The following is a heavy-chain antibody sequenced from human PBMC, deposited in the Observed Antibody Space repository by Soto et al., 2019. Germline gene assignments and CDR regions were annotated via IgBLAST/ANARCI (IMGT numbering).Heavy chain of an antibody. CDR1: GGSISSRSYS. D-gene: IGHD2-2*01. Sequence: SETLCLTCSVSGGSISSRSYSWGWTRQPPGEGLEWIGTFYYSENTYYNPSLKSRVSISVDTSKNQFSLKVSSVTAADTAVYYCAKLAGYCSGNSCHGDYAMDVWGQGTTVTVSS. CDR3: AKLAGYCSGNSCHGDYAMDV. V-gene: IGHV4-39*01. J-gene: IGHJ6*02. CDR2: FYYSENT.